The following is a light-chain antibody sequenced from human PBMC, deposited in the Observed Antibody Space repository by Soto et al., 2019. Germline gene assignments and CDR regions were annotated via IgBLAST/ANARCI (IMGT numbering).Light chain of an antibody. J-gene: IGLJ1*01. Sequence: QSVLTQPPSVSGSPGQSVTISCTDDLGNYNRVSWYQQPPGTAPKLLIYDVSYRPSGVPDRFSGSKSGNTASLTISGLQAEDEVDYYCSSYASSSIYVFGTGTKLTVL. CDR1: DLGNYNR. CDR2: DVS. V-gene: IGLV2-18*02. CDR3: SSYASSSIYV.